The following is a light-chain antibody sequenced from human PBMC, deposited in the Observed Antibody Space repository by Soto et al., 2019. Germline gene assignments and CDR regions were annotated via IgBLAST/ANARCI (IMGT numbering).Light chain of an antibody. V-gene: IGKV4-1*01. Sequence: DIQMTQSPSSLSASVGDRVTITCQASQDISNYLNWYQQKPGQPPKMLIYWASTRESGVPDRFSGSGSGTDFTLTISSLQAEDVAVYYCQQYYSTPTFGQGTKVDIK. CDR2: WAS. CDR3: QQYYSTPT. J-gene: IGKJ1*01. CDR1: QDISNY.